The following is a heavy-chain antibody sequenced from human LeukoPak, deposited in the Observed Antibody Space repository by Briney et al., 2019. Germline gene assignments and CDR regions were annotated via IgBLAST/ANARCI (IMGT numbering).Heavy chain of an antibody. V-gene: IGHV3-23*01. CDR2: ISGSGGRT. D-gene: IGHD3-22*01. J-gene: IGHJ3*02. Sequence: GGSLRLSCAASGFTFSNFGMSWVRQAPGKGLEWVSIISGSGGRTDYADSVKGRFTISRDNSKNTLYLQMNSLRVEDTALYYCAKSIYDLHDAFDIWGQGTMVKVSS. CDR1: GFTFSNFG. CDR3: AKSIYDLHDAFDI.